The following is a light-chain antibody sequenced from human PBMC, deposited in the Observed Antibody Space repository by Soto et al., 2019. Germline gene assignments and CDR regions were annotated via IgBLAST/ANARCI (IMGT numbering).Light chain of an antibody. V-gene: IGLV1-44*01. CDR2: STN. J-gene: IGLJ2*01. Sequence: QSVLTHPPSASGTPGQSVPISCSGSSSNIGTNTVNWYQQLPGSAPQLLLYSTNQRPSGVPGRFSGSKSGTSASLAISGLQSDDEADYYCAAWDGSLNVVLFGGGTKVTVL. CDR1: SSNIGTNT. CDR3: AAWDGSLNVVL.